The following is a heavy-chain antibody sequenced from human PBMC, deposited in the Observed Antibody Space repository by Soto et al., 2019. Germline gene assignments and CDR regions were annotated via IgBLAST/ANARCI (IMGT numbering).Heavy chain of an antibody. CDR3: ARDSGVVATIGCPVLYYGMDV. V-gene: IGHV3-33*01. CDR2: IWYDGSNK. J-gene: IGHJ6*02. D-gene: IGHD5-12*01. Sequence: QVQLVESGGGVVQPGRSLRLSCAASGFTFSSYGMHWVRQAPGKGLEWVAGIWYDGSNKYYADSVKGRFTISRDKSKNTLYLQMNSLRAEDTAVYYCARDSGVVATIGCPVLYYGMDVWGQGTTVTVSS. CDR1: GFTFSSYG.